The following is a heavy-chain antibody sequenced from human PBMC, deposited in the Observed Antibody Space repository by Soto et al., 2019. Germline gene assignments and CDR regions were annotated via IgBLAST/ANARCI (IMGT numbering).Heavy chain of an antibody. CDR3: ARGSSVVTAIAYYFDY. V-gene: IGHV4-31*03. CDR2: IYYSGST. D-gene: IGHD2-21*02. Sequence: QVQLQESGPGLVKPSQTLSLTCTVSGGSISSGGYYWSWIRQHPGKGLEWIGYIYYSGSTYYNPSLKSRVTISVDTSKNQFSLKLSSVTVADTAVYYCARGSSVVTAIAYYFDYWGQGTLVTVSS. J-gene: IGHJ4*02. CDR1: GGSISSGGYY.